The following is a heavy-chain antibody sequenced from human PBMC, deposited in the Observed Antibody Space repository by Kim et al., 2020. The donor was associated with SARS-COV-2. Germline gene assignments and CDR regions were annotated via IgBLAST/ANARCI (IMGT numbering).Heavy chain of an antibody. J-gene: IGHJ6*03. CDR3: ARGPQLVPGRIRPHYYYMDV. V-gene: IGHV3-30*07. Sequence: RFTISRDNSKNTLYLQMNSLRAEDTAVYYCARGPQLVPGRIRPHYYYMDVWGKGTTVTVSS. D-gene: IGHD2-15*01.